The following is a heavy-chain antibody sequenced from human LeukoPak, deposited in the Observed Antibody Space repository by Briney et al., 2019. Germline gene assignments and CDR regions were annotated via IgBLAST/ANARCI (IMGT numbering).Heavy chain of an antibody. CDR2: IHTSGSA. Sequence: SDTLSLTCSVSGSSFNTYYWSWIRQPAGKPLEWIGRIHTSGSADYSPSLQGRVTISVDMSKKEFSLKLASVTAADTAVYYCARDIVYLIDEDYGWGQGILVTVSS. D-gene: IGHD4-17*01. J-gene: IGHJ4*02. V-gene: IGHV4-4*07. CDR3: ARDIVYLIDEDYG. CDR1: GSSFNTYY.